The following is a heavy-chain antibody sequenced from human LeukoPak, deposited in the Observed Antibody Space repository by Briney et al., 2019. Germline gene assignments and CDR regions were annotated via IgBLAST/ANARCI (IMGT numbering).Heavy chain of an antibody. V-gene: IGHV4-34*01. CDR1: GGSFSGYY. CDR2: INHSGST. Sequence: PSETLSLTCAVYGGSFSGYYWSWIRQPPGKGLEWIGEINHSGSTNYNPSLKSRVTISVDTSKNQFSLKLSSVTAADTAVYYCARGYGHGDYWGQGTLVTVSS. D-gene: IGHD2-8*01. J-gene: IGHJ4*02. CDR3: ARGYGHGDY.